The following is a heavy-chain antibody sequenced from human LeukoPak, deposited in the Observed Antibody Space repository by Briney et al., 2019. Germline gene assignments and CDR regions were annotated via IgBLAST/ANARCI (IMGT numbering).Heavy chain of an antibody. D-gene: IGHD6-13*01. J-gene: IGHJ6*02. V-gene: IGHV1-18*01. Sequence: ASVKVSCKASGYTFTSYGISWVRQAPGQGLEWMGCISADNGNTNYAQKFQGRVTMTTDTSTGTAYMELRSLRSDDSAVYYCARTEIAVAGTGGDYYYYYGMDVWGQGTTVTVSS. CDR3: ARTEIAVAGTGGDYYYYYGMDV. CDR2: ISADNGNT. CDR1: GYTFTSYG.